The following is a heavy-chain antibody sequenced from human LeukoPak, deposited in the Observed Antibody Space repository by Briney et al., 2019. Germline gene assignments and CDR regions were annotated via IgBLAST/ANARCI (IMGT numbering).Heavy chain of an antibody. Sequence: GGSLRLSCAASGFTFSSYWMIWVRQVPGKGLEWVANIKPDGSEKSYVDSVKGRFTISRDNAKNSLYLQMNSLRDEDTAVYYCARDRRYFDYWGQGSLVTVSS. J-gene: IGHJ4*02. CDR3: ARDRRYFDY. CDR1: GFTFSSYW. CDR2: IKPDGSEK. V-gene: IGHV3-7*01.